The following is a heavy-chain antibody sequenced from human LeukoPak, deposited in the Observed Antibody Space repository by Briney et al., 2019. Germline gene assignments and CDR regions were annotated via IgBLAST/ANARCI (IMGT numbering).Heavy chain of an antibody. CDR2: MNPNSGNT. CDR1: GYTFTSYD. D-gene: IGHD6-6*01. CDR3: ARRGIAARLLDY. Sequence: ASVKVSCKASGYTFTSYDINWVRQATGQGLEWMGWMNPNSGNTGYAQKFQGRVTMTRNTSISTAYMELSSLRSEDTAAYYCARRGIAARLLDYWGQGTLVTVSS. J-gene: IGHJ4*02. V-gene: IGHV1-8*01.